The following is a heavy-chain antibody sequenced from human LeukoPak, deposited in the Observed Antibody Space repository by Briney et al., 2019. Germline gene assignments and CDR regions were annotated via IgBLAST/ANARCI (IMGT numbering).Heavy chain of an antibody. J-gene: IGHJ4*02. CDR3: ASGGYYDSSFDY. CDR2: IYSGGST. Sequence: GGSLRLSCAASGFTFSSYAMSWVRQAPGKGLEWVSVIYSGGSTYYADSVKGRFTISRDNSKNTLYLQMNSLRAEDTAVYYCASGGYYDSSFDYWGQGTLVTVSS. D-gene: IGHD3-22*01. V-gene: IGHV3-66*01. CDR1: GFTFSSYA.